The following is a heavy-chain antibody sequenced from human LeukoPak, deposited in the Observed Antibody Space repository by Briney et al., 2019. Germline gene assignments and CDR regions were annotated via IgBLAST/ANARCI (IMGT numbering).Heavy chain of an antibody. CDR3: ARQMYYDYVLDY. V-gene: IGHV4-59*08. CDR1: GASISSYY. CDR2: IYYSGST. J-gene: IGHJ4*02. Sequence: SETLSLTCTVSGASISSYYWSWIRQPPGKGLEWIGYIYYSGSTYYNPSLKCRVTISVDTSKNQFSLKLSSVTAADTAVYYCARQMYYDYVLDYWGQGTLVTVSS. D-gene: IGHD3-16*01.